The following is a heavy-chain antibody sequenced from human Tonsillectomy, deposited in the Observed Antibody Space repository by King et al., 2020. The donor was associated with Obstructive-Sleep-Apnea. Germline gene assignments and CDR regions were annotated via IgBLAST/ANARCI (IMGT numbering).Heavy chain of an antibody. CDR3: ARLGLLDGRRLFDY. V-gene: IGHV4-59*01. CDR1: GGSISDYY. Sequence: VQLQESGPGLVKPSETLSLTCTVSGGSISDYYWSWIRQPPGKGLECIGYIYYSGSTNYNPSLKSRVTISVDTSKNQFSLKLSSVTAADTAVYYCARLGLLDGRRLFDYWGQGTLVTVSS. D-gene: IGHD4-17*01. J-gene: IGHJ4*02. CDR2: IYYSGST.